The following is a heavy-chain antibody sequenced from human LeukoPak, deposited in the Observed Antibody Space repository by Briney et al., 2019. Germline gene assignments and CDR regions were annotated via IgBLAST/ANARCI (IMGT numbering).Heavy chain of an antibody. J-gene: IGHJ5*02. D-gene: IGHD3-22*01. CDR2: INWNGAWT. V-gene: IGHV3-20*04. CDR1: GFKFDDYG. Sequence: GGSLRLSCAASGFKFDDYGMSWVRQAPGKGLEWVCDINWNGAWTGYADSVKGRFTISRDNAKNSLYLQMNSLRAEDTALYYCAGYYYDSSRGFDLWGQGTLVTVSS. CDR3: AGYYYDSSRGFDL.